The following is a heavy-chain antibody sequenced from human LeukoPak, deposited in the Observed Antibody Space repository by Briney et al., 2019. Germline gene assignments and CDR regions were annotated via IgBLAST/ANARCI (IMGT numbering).Heavy chain of an antibody. CDR3: AKGRYDQNYADHFDY. CDR2: ISYDGSNK. V-gene: IGHV3-30*18. CDR1: GFTVSTNY. Sequence: GGSLRLSCVVSGFTVSTNYMSWVRQAPGKGLEWVAVISYDGSNKYYADSVKGRFTISRDNSENTLYLQMNSLRAEDTAVYYCAKGRYDQNYADHFDYWGQGTQVTVSS. D-gene: IGHD2-2*01. J-gene: IGHJ4*02.